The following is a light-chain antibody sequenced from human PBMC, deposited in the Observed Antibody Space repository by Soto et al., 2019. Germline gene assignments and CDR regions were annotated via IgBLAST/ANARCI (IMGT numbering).Light chain of an antibody. J-gene: IGLJ2*01. Sequence: QLVLTQSSSASASLGSSVKLTCTLSSGHSSYIIAWHQQQPGKAPRYLMKLEGSGSYNKGSGVPDRFSGSSSGADRYLTISTLQSEDEADYYCETWDSNIVVFGGGTK. V-gene: IGLV4-60*03. CDR2: LEGSGSY. CDR3: ETWDSNIVV. CDR1: SGHSSYI.